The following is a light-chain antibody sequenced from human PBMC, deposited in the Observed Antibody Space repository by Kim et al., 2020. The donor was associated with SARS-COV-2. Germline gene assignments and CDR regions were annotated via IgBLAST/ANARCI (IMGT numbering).Light chain of an antibody. V-gene: IGKV3-15*01. CDR3: QQYNNWFPYT. CDR1: QSSGTN. CDR2: GAS. J-gene: IGKJ2*01. Sequence: PGVQPILSCRASQSSGTNLSWYHQKPGQAPRLLSYGASTRATGVPARISGSASGSDFTLTISTLQSGDFGIYYCQQYNNWFPYTFGQGTKLEI.